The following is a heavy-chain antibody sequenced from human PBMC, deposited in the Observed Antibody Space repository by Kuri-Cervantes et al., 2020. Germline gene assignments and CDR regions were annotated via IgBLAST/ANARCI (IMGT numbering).Heavy chain of an antibody. CDR1: GGSFSGYY. CDR2: IYYSGST. V-gene: IGHV4-34*01. J-gene: IGHJ3*02. Sequence: SETLSLTCAVYGGSFSGYYWSWIRQPPGKGLEWIGSIYYSGSTYYNLSLKSRVTISVDTSKNQFSLKLNSVTAADTAVYYCARPLKRWLQLGAFDIWGQGTMVTVSS. D-gene: IGHD5-24*01. CDR3: ARPLKRWLQLGAFDI.